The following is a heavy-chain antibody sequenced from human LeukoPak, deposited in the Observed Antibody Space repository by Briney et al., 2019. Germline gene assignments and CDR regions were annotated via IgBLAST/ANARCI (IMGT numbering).Heavy chain of an antibody. CDR3: ARSKSDFWSGYYTRWFDP. J-gene: IGHJ5*02. V-gene: IGHV5-51*01. Sequence: GASVKVSCKGSGYSFTSYWIGWVRQMPGKGLEWMGIIYPGDSDTRYSPSFQGQVTISADKSISTAYLQWSSLKASDTAMYYCARSKSDFWSGYYTRWFDPWGQGTLVTVSS. CDR2: IYPGDSDT. CDR1: GYSFTSYW. D-gene: IGHD3-3*01.